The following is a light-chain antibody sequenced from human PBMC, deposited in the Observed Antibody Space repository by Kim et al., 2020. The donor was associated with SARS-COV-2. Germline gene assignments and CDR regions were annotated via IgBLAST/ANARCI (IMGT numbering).Light chain of an antibody. CDR2: WAS. V-gene: IGKV4-1*01. J-gene: IGKJ4*01. CDR3: QQYYAMPLT. CDR1: QSVLYSSNNLNY. Sequence: DIVMTQSPDSLAVSLGERATINCKSSQSVLYSSNNLNYLAWYQQKPGQPPNLLIYWASTRESGVPDRFSGSGSGTDFTLTISSLQAEDVAVYYCQQYYAMPLTFGGGTKVDIK.